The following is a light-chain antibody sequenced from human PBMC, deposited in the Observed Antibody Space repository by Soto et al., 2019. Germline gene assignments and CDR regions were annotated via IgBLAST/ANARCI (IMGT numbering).Light chain of an antibody. J-gene: IGKJ3*01. CDR3: QQYGGSPLFT. CDR2: GAS. V-gene: IGKV3-20*01. Sequence: DIVLTQSPGTLSLSPGERATLSCRASQSIDTISLAWYQQKPGQAPRLLIYGASNRAAGIPDRFTGSGSGTDFTLTISRLEPEDFAVYSCQQYGGSPLFTFGPGTRVDFK. CDR1: QSIDTIS.